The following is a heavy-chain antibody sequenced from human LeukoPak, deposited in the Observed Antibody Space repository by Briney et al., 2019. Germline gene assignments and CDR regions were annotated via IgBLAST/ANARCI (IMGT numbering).Heavy chain of an antibody. J-gene: IGHJ4*02. CDR3: ARDLPPYAVAGTLFPEFDY. V-gene: IGHV3-21*01. Sequence: PGVSLRLSCAASGFTFSSYSMNWVRQAPGKGLEWVSSISSSSSYIYYADSVKGRFTISRDNAKNSLYLQMNSLRAEDTAVYYCARDLPPYAVAGTLFPEFDYWGQGTLVTVSS. CDR2: ISSSSSYI. CDR1: GFTFSSYS. D-gene: IGHD6-19*01.